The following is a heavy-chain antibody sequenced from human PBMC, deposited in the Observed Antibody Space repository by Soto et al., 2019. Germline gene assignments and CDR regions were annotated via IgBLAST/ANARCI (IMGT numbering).Heavy chain of an antibody. D-gene: IGHD6-19*01. Sequence: GGSLRLSCAASGFTFSSYWMHWVRQAPGKGLVWVSRINSDGSSTSYADSVKGRFTISRDNAKNTLYLQMNSLRAEDTAVYYCARGFLSEGIAVAGTTTSPRPADYFDYWGQGTLVTVSS. CDR3: ARGFLSEGIAVAGTTTSPRPADYFDY. J-gene: IGHJ4*02. CDR2: INSDGSST. V-gene: IGHV3-74*01. CDR1: GFTFSSYW.